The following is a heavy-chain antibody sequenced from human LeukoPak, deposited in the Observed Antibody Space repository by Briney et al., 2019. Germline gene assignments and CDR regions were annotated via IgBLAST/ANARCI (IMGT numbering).Heavy chain of an antibody. V-gene: IGHV3-30*04. CDR3: ARDQSQGITMVRGVPDDAFDI. D-gene: IGHD3-10*01. CDR2: ISYDGSNK. CDR1: GFTFSSYA. Sequence: GGSLRLSCAASGFTFSSYAMHWVRQAPGKGLEWVAVISYDGSNKYYADSVKGRFTISRDNSKNTLYLQMNSLRSDDTAVYYCARDQSQGITMVRGVPDDAFDIWGQGTMVTVSS. J-gene: IGHJ3*02.